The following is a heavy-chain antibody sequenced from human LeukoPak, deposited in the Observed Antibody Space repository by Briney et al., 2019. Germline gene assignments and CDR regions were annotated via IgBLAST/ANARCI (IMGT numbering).Heavy chain of an antibody. J-gene: IGHJ4*02. V-gene: IGHV4-39*01. CDR1: GGSISSSSYY. CDR3: ARPVTMVRGVTYYFDY. D-gene: IGHD3-10*01. Sequence: SETLSLTCTVSGGSISSSSYYWGWIRQPPGKGVEWIGSIYYSGSTYYNPSLKSRVTISVDTSKNQFSLKLSSVTAADTAVYYCARPVTMVRGVTYYFDYWGQGTLVTVSS. CDR2: IYYSGST.